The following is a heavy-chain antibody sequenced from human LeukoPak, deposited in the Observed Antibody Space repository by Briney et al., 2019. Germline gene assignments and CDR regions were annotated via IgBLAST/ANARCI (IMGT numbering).Heavy chain of an antibody. D-gene: IGHD4-17*01. J-gene: IGHJ4*02. CDR2: IYYSGST. CDR1: GGSISSSSYY. Sequence: PSETLSLTCTVSGGSISSSSYYWGWIRQPPGKGLEWIGSIYYSGSTYYNPSLKSRVTISVDTSKNQFSLKLSSVTAADTALYYWARTTVTTSPTCDYWGQGTLVTVSS. V-gene: IGHV4-39*01. CDR3: ARTTVTTSPTCDY.